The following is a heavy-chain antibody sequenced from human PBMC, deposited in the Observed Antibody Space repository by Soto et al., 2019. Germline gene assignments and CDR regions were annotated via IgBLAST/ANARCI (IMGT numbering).Heavy chain of an antibody. D-gene: IGHD3-10*01. J-gene: IGHJ6*02. CDR1: GFTFSSYD. CDR3: ARAGARFGENYYYYGMDV. V-gene: IGHV3-13*05. CDR2: IGTAGDP. Sequence: EVQLVESGGGLVQPGGSLRLSCAASGFTFSSYDMHWVRQATGKGLEWVSAIGTAGDPYYPGSVKGRFTISRENAKNSLYLQMNSLRAGDTAVYYCARAGARFGENYYYYGMDVWGQGTTVTVSS.